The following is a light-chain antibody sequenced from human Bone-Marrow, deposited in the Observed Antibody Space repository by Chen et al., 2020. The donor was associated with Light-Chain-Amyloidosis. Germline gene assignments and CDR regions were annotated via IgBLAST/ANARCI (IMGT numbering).Light chain of an antibody. CDR2: RDT. CDR1: DLPTKY. CDR3: QAADSSGTYEVR. V-gene: IGLV3-25*03. Sequence: SYELTQPPSVSVSPGQTARITCSGDDLPTKYAYWYQQKPGQAPVLVIQRDTERPSGISERFSGASAGRTATLPSSGVQAEGGADYHCQAADSSGTYEVRFGGGTKLTV. J-gene: IGLJ2*01.